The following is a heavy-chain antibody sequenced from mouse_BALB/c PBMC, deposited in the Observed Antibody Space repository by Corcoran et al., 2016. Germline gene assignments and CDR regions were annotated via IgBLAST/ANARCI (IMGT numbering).Heavy chain of an antibody. CDR2: ISYDGSN. Sequence: DVQLQESGPGLVKPSQSLSLTCSVTGYSITRGYYWNWIRQFPGNKLEWMGYISYDGSNNYNPSLKNRISITRDTSKNQFFLKLNSVTTEDTSTYYCARLDYWGQGTTLTVSS. V-gene: IGHV3-6*02. J-gene: IGHJ2*01. CDR1: GYSITRGYY. CDR3: ARLDY.